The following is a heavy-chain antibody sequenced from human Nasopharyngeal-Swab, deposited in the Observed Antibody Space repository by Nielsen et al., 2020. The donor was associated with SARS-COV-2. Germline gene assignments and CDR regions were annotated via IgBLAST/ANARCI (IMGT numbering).Heavy chain of an antibody. CDR3: HLSSGYDGYINY. CDR1: GFTFSDYW. D-gene: IGHD3-22*01. V-gene: IGHV3-7*03. J-gene: IGHJ4*02. Sequence: GGSLRLSCGGSGFTFSDYWMSWVRQSPEKGLEWVANIKQDGTLKSYVDSVKGRFIISRDNAKNSLDLQMNSLRVEDTAVYYCHLSSGYDGYINYWGQGTLVTVSS. CDR2: IKQDGTLK.